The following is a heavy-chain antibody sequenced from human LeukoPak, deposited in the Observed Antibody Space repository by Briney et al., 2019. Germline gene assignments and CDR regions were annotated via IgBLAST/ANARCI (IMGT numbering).Heavy chain of an antibody. CDR3: AKSAMTTVIAYPDY. Sequence: GGSLRLSCAASGFTFSSYGMHWVRQAPGKGLEWVAFIRYDGSNKYYADSVKGRFTISRDNSKNTLYLQMNSLRAEDTAVYYCAKSAMTTVIAYPDYWGQGTLVTVSS. CDR2: IRYDGSNK. J-gene: IGHJ4*02. CDR1: GFTFSSYG. V-gene: IGHV3-30*02. D-gene: IGHD4-17*01.